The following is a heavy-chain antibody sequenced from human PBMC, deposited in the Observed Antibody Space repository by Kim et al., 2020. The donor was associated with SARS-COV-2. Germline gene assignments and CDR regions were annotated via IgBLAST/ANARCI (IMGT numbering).Heavy chain of an antibody. Sequence: GGSLRLSCAASGFTFDDYAMHWVRQAPGKGLEWVSGISWNSGSIGYADSVKGRFTISRDNAKNSLYLQMHSLRAEDTALYYCAKVAEGYCSSTSCSGFD. CDR3: AKVAEGYCSSTSCSGFD. V-gene: IGHV3-9*01. CDR1: GFTFDDYA. J-gene: IGHJ4*01. D-gene: IGHD2-2*01. CDR2: ISWNSGSI.